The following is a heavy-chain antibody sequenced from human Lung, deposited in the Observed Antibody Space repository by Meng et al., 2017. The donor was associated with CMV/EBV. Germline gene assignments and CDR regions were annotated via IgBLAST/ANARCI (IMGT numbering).Heavy chain of an antibody. Sequence: ESLKISCAASGFTFNSYSMNWVRQAPGKGLEWISSITTDSRYIYYAASVKGRFTISRDNTKDSLYLQMDGLGVDDTAVYFCSRHRYFFDTWGQGTPVTVSS. CDR3: SRHRYFFDT. V-gene: IGHV3-21*04. J-gene: IGHJ4*02. CDR2: ITTDSRYI. D-gene: IGHD3-9*01. CDR1: GFTFNSYS.